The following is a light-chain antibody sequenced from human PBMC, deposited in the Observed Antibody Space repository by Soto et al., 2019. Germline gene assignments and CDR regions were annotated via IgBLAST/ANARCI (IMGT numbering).Light chain of an antibody. V-gene: IGLV2-14*03. CDR1: SSDIGSFTF. J-gene: IGLJ1*01. CDR3: SSYTSSSTHV. Sequence: QSALTQPASVSGSPGQSITISCTGTSSDIGSFTFVSWYQQHPGKVPKLMIFDVNRRPSGVSDRFSGYKSGNTASLTISWLQAEDEGDYYCSSYTSSSTHVFGSGTKLTVL. CDR2: DVN.